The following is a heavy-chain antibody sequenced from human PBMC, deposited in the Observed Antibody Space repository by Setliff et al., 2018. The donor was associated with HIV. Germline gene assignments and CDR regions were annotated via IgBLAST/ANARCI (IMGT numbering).Heavy chain of an antibody. Sequence: GGSLRLSCAASGFTFDRYWLHWVRQAPGKGLVWVSRVNSDGSSKTYADSVKDRFTISRDNAKNTLYLQMNSLRAEDTGVYYCHSGYDTEEQSYFDYWGQGTLVTVSS. D-gene: IGHD5-12*01. CDR1: GFTFDRYW. J-gene: IGHJ4*02. V-gene: IGHV3-74*01. CDR2: VNSDGSSK. CDR3: HSGYDTEEQSYFDY.